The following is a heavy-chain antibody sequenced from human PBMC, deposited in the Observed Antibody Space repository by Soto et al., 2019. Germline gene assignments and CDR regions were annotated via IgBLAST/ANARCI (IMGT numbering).Heavy chain of an antibody. V-gene: IGHV1-2*02. Sequence: ASVKVSCKASGYSFIDYYIHWVRQAPGQGFEWMGRISPKSGGTNYAQRFEGRVTMTWDTSLNTAYMELSSLISDDTAVYYCARPPGYISDWYYFDLWGQGTLVTVSS. CDR3: ARPPGYISDWYYFDL. D-gene: IGHD3-9*01. J-gene: IGHJ4*02. CDR2: ISPKSGGT. CDR1: GYSFIDYY.